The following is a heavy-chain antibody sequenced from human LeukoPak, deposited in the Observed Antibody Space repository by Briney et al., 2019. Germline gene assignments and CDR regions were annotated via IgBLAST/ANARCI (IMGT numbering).Heavy chain of an antibody. CDR2: IHYIGST. D-gene: IGHD2-15*01. Sequence: PSETLSLTCTVSGGSISSSSFYWGWIRQPPGKGLERLGSIHYIGSTSYNPSLQSRVTISVDTSRNQFSLKLTSVTAADTAVYFCARESRSVNYFYYMDVRGKGTTVTVSS. J-gene: IGHJ6*03. CDR3: ARESRSVNYFYYMDV. CDR1: GGSISSSSFY. V-gene: IGHV4-39*07.